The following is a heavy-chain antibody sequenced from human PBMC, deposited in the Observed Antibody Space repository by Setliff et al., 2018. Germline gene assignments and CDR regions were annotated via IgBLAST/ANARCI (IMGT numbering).Heavy chain of an antibody. CDR1: GFSFSRYE. Sequence: GGSLRLSCAASGFSFSRYEMIWVRQAPGKGLEWVSKTHIDGITVYSDSVKGRSIIYRDNARNSLHLQMNSLRAEDTAIYFCARRLPYYGMDVWGQGTSVTVSS. CDR3: ARRLPYYGMDV. D-gene: IGHD2-15*01. V-gene: IGHV3-48*03. J-gene: IGHJ6*02. CDR2: THIDGITV.